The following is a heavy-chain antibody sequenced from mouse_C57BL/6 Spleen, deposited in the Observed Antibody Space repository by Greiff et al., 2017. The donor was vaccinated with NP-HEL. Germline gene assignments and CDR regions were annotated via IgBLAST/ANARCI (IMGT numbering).Heavy chain of an antibody. CDR2: ISSGGDYI. Sequence: EVQVVESGEGLVKPGGSLKLSCAASGFTFSSYAMSWVRQTPEKRLEWVAYISSGGDYIYYAETVKGRFTISRDNARNTLYLQMSSLKSEDTAMCYCTRDGGYGGYYWFAYWGQGTLVTVSA. J-gene: IGHJ3*01. V-gene: IGHV5-9-1*02. CDR3: TRDGGYGGYYWFAY. D-gene: IGHD2-3*01. CDR1: GFTFSSYA.